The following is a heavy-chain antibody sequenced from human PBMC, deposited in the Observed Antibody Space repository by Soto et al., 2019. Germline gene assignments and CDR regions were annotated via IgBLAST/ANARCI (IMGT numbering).Heavy chain of an antibody. CDR3: ARDHVTIFGVVNSGDAFDI. Sequence: GAPVKVSCKASGYTFTSYGISWVRQAPGQGLEWMGWISAYNGNTNYAQKLQGRVTMTTDTSTSTAYMELRSLRSDDTAVYYCARDHVTIFGVVNSGDAFDIWGQGTMVTVSS. CDR2: ISAYNGNT. V-gene: IGHV1-18*01. J-gene: IGHJ3*02. D-gene: IGHD3-3*01. CDR1: GYTFTSYG.